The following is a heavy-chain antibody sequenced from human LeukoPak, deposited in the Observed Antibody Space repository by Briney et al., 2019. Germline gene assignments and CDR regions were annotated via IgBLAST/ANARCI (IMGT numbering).Heavy chain of an antibody. CDR1: GGSFSGYC. CDR2: INHSGST. CDR3: ARGRPVPGGAFDI. D-gene: IGHD1-26*01. Sequence: SETLSLTCAVYGGSFSGYCWSWIRQPPGKGLEWIGEINHSGSTNYNPSLKSRVTISVDTSKNQFSLKLSFVTAADTAVYYCARGRPVPGGAFDIWGQGTMVTVSS. J-gene: IGHJ3*02. V-gene: IGHV4-34*01.